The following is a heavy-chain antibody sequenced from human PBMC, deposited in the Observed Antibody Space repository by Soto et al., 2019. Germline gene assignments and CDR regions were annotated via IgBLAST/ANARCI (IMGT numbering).Heavy chain of an antibody. Sequence: SETLSLTCSVFGDSINSSDYYWGWIRQPPGKGLEWIGSISYSGTTYYNPSLKSRVTISVDTSKTQFSLRLTSVTAPDTALYYCARHVDSSSYFDYWGQGTPVTVSS. D-gene: IGHD6-13*01. CDR1: GDSINSSDYY. CDR2: ISYSGTT. J-gene: IGHJ4*02. CDR3: ARHVDSSSYFDY. V-gene: IGHV4-39*01.